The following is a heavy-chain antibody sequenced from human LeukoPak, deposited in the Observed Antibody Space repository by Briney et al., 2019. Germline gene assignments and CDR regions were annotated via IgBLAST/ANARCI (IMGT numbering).Heavy chain of an antibody. Sequence: GGSLRLSCAASGFTFSSYWTHWVRQVPGKGLVWVSRINSDGSSRSYVDSVMGRFTISRDNAKNTLYLQLDSLRAEDTAVYYCASLFLCYGCSSSSDSFNIWGQGTMVTVSS. CDR2: INSDGSSR. V-gene: IGHV3-74*01. CDR1: GFTFSSYW. CDR3: ASLFLCYGCSSSSDSFNI. J-gene: IGHJ3*02. D-gene: IGHD6-6*01.